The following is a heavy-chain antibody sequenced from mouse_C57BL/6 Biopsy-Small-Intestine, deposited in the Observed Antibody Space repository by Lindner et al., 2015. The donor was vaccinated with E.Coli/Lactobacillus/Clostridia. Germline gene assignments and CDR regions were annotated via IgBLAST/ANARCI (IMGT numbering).Heavy chain of an antibody. J-gene: IGHJ1*03. CDR3: VGEVTTVVERYFDV. V-gene: IGHV10-3*01. CDR1: GFTFNTYA. Sequence: VQLQESGGGLVQPKGSLKLSCAASGFTFNTYAMHWVRQAPGKGLEWVARIRSKSSNYATYYADSVKDRFTISRDDSQSMLYLQMNNLKTEDTAMYYCVGEVTTVVERYFDVWGTGTTVTVSS. CDR2: IRSKSSNYAT. D-gene: IGHD1-1*01.